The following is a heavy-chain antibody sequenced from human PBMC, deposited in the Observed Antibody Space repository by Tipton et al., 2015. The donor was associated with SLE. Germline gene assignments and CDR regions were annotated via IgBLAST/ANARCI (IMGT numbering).Heavy chain of an antibody. D-gene: IGHD3-3*01. CDR3: ARDTRFLEWLLPFDY. CDR1: GYTFTSYS. Sequence: QSGPEVKKPGASVKVSCKASGYTFTSYSISWVRQAPGQGLEWMGWISVYNGDTNYAQKLQGRVTMTTDTSTSTAYMELRSLRSDDTAVYYCARDTRFLEWLLPFDYWGQGTLVTVSS. V-gene: IGHV1-18*04. J-gene: IGHJ4*02. CDR2: ISVYNGDT.